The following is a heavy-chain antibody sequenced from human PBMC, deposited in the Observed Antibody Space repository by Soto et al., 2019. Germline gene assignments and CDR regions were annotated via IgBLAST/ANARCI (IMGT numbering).Heavy chain of an antibody. D-gene: IGHD6-19*01. CDR2: IIPIFGTA. CDR1: GGTFSSYA. CDR3: SRGLAVAAPDY. Sequence: QVQLVQSGAEVKKPGSSVKVSCKASGGTFSSYAISWVRQAPGQGLEWMGGIIPIFGTADYAEKFQGRVTITADESTSTAYMELISLRSEDTALYYCSRGLAVAAPDYWGQGTLVTVSS. V-gene: IGHV1-69*01. J-gene: IGHJ4*02.